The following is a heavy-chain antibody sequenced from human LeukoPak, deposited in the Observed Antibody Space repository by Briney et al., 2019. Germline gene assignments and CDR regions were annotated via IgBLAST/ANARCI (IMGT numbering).Heavy chain of an antibody. V-gene: IGHV4-39*01. D-gene: IGHD2-2*01. CDR2: VYYSGST. Sequence: SETLSLTCTVSGDSISSTTYHWGWIRQSPGKGLEWIGSVYYSGSTFYNPSLSRRVTVSVDTSKNQFSLRLSSVTAADTAVYYCARGRCSSTSCYLHDYWGQGTLVTVSS. J-gene: IGHJ4*02. CDR1: GDSISSTTYH. CDR3: ARGRCSSTSCYLHDY.